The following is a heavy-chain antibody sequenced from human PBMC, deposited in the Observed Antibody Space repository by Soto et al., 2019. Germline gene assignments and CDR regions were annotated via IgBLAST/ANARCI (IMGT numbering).Heavy chain of an antibody. Sequence: SETLSLTCTVSGGSISSSSYYWGWIRQPPGKGLEWIGSIYYSGSTYYNPSLKSRVTISVDTSKNQFSLKLSSVTAADTAVYYCARGIAARDQLRYFDHHPWFDPWGQGTLVTVSS. CDR3: ARGIAARDQLRYFDHHPWFDP. J-gene: IGHJ5*02. D-gene: IGHD3-9*01. V-gene: IGHV4-39*07. CDR2: IYYSGST. CDR1: GGSISSSSYY.